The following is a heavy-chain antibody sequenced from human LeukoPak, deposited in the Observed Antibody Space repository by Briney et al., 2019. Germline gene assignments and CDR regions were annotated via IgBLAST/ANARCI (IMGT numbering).Heavy chain of an antibody. CDR2: ISAYNGNT. J-gene: IGHJ4*02. CDR1: GYTFTSYG. Sequence: ASVKVSCKASGYTFTSYGISWARQAPGQGLEWMGWISAYNGNTNYAQKLQGRVTMTTDTSTSTAYMELRSLRSDDTAVYYCARDSTWFGEYLLDYWGQGTLVTVSS. V-gene: IGHV1-18*01. D-gene: IGHD3-10*01. CDR3: ARDSTWFGEYLLDY.